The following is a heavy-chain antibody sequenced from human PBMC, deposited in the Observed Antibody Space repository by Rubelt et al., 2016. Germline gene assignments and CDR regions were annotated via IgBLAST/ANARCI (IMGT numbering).Heavy chain of an antibody. CDR2: LFYGGST. D-gene: IGHD2-21*02. CDR3: ALTTIIPGMDV. V-gene: IGHV4-39*07. CDR1: GGSLRGSSYY. Sequence: QLQLQESSPRLVKPSETLSLICNVSGGSLRGSSYYWGWIRQPPGKGLEWIVSLFYGGSTYYNPSLKSRVTISVDTSKNQFSLRRSSVTAADTAVYYCALTTIIPGMDVWGQGTTVTVSS. J-gene: IGHJ6*02.